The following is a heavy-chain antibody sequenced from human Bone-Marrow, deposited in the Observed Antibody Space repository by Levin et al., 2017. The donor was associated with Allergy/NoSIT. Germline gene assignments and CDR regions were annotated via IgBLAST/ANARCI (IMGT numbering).Heavy chain of an antibody. V-gene: IGHV3-48*02. J-gene: IGHJ4*02. D-gene: IGHD6-13*01. CDR1: GFTFSSYS. CDR3: ARDRGYSSSQYYFDY. CDR2: ISSSGSAT. Sequence: LSLTCAASGFTFSSYSMNWVRQAPGKGLGWVSYISSSGSATYYADSVKGRFTISRDNAKNSLYLQMNSLRDEDTAVYYCARDRGYSSSQYYFDYWGQGTLVTVSS.